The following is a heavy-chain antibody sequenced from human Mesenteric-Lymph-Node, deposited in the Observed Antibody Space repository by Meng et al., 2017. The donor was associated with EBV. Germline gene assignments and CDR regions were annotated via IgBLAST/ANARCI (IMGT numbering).Heavy chain of an antibody. J-gene: IGHJ4*02. CDR2: IAWNGGST. CDR3: AREYEYGSGSYDY. D-gene: IGHD3-10*01. V-gene: IGHV3-43*01. Sequence: EVQLVESGGVVVQPGGSLRLSCAASGFTLDDYTMHWVRQAPGKGLEWVSLIAWNGGSTDYADSVKGRFTISRDNKKNSLYLQMSSLTTEDTAFYYCAREYEYGSGSYDYWGQGTLVTVSS. CDR1: GFTLDDYT.